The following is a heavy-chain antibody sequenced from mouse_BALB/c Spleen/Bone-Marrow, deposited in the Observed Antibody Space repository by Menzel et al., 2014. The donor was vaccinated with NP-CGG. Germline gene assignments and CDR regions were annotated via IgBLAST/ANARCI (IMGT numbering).Heavy chain of an antibody. V-gene: IGHV1-31*01. CDR1: GYSFTGYY. Sequence: VHLQQPGPELVKPGASVKISCKASGYSFTGYYMHWVKQSHGNSLDWIGYIYPYNGVSSYNQKFKGKATLPVDKSSSTAYMELRSLTSDDSAVYYCESRGEYFDVWGAGTTVTVSS. CDR3: ESRGEYFDV. J-gene: IGHJ1*01. CDR2: IYPYNGVS.